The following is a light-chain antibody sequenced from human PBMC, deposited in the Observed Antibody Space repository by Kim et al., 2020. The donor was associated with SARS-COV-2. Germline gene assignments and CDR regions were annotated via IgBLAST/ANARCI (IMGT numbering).Light chain of an antibody. CDR1: SSNIGAGYD. CDR3: QSYDSSLSHVV. V-gene: IGLV1-40*01. CDR2: RNN. Sequence: GVTIPCTGSSSNIGAGYDVHWYQHLPGTAPKLLIFRNNNRPSGVPARFSASKSGTSASLAITGLQAEDEADYSCQSYDSSLSHVVFGGGTQLTVL. J-gene: IGLJ7*01.